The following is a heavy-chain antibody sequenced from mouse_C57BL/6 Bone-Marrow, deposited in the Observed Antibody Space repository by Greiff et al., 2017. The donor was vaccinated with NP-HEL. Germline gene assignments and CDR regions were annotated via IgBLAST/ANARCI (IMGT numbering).Heavy chain of an antibody. V-gene: IGHV5-16*01. CDR3: ARDNYYGSSYSYWYFDV. D-gene: IGHD1-1*01. Sequence: EVQRVESEGGLVQPGSSMKLSCTASGFTFSDYYMAWVRQVPEKGLEWVANINYDGSSTYYLDSLKSRFIISRDNAKNILYLQMSSLKSEDTATYYCARDNYYGSSYSYWYFDVWGTGTTVTVSS. CDR2: INYDGSST. CDR1: GFTFSDYY. J-gene: IGHJ1*03.